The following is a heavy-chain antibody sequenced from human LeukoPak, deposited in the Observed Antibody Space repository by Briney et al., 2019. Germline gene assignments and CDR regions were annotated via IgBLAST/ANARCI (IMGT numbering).Heavy chain of an antibody. CDR2: INTDGSST. J-gene: IGHJ4*02. D-gene: IGHD6-13*01. Sequence: PGGSLRLSCTASGFTFSSYWRHWVRQAPGKGLVWISRINTDGSSTSYADSVKGRFTISRDNAKNTLYLQMNSLRAEVTAVYYCARVAQQLVDLSPYYFDYWGQGTLVTVSS. CDR3: ARVAQQLVDLSPYYFDY. CDR1: GFTFSSYW. V-gene: IGHV3-74*01.